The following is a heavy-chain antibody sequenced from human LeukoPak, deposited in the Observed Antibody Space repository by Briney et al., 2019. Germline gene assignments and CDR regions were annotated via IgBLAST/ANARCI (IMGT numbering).Heavy chain of an antibody. D-gene: IGHD1-26*01. CDR1: GFTFSSYT. V-gene: IGHV3-48*04. J-gene: IGHJ4*02. CDR2: ISSSSSTI. Sequence: GGSLRLSCAASGFTFSSYTMNWVRQAPGKGLEWISYISSSSSTIFYADSVKGRFIISRNNAKQSLFLQLNSLRAEDTAVYYCARDSGSYPYLDHWGQGTLVTVSS. CDR3: ARDSGSYPYLDH.